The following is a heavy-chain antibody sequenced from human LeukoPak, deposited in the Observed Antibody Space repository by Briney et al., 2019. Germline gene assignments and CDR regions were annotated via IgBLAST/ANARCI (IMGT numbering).Heavy chain of an antibody. CDR3: ARVFTIFGIPHYYYMDV. V-gene: IGHV1-3*01. D-gene: IGHD3-3*01. J-gene: IGHJ6*03. CDR2: INAGNGNT. CDR1: GYTFTSYA. Sequence: ASVKVSCKASGYTFTSYAMHWVRQAPGQRLEWMGWINAGNGNTKYSQKFQGRVTITRNTSISTAYMELSSLRSEDTAVYYCARVFTIFGIPHYYYMDVWGKGTTVTVSS.